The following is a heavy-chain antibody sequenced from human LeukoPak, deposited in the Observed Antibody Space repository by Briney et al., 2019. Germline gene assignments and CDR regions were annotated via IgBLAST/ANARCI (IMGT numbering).Heavy chain of an antibody. J-gene: IGHJ4*02. V-gene: IGHV4-59*01. D-gene: IGHD6-13*01. Sequence: PETLSLTCTVSGGSISSYYWSWIRQPPEKGLEWIGYIYDSVSTNYDPSLKCRVTISVDTSKNQFSLNLSSVTAADTAVYYCVGGIVWQHFGYWGQGALVTVSS. CDR3: VGGIVWQHFGY. CDR2: IYDSVST. CDR1: GGSISSYY.